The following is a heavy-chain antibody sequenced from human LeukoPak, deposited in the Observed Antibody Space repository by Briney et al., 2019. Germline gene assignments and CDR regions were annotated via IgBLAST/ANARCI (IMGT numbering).Heavy chain of an antibody. J-gene: IGHJ3*02. CDR1: GFTFSSYG. CDR2: ISYDGSNK. Sequence: PGGSLRLSCAASGFTFSSYGIHWVRQAPGKGLEWVSVISYDGSNKYYADSVKGRFTISRDNSKNTLYLQMNSLRAEDTGVYDCAKEGDAFDIWGQRTMVTVSS. CDR3: AKEGDAFDI. V-gene: IGHV3-30*18.